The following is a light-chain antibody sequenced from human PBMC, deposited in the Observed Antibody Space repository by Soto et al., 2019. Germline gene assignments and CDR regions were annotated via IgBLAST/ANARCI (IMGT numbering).Light chain of an antibody. V-gene: IGKV1-39*01. CDR2: AAS. CDR3: QQSYSTPRLT. CDR1: QSISSY. Sequence: DIQMTQSPSSLSASVGDRVTITCRASQSISSYLNWYQQKPGKAPKLLIYAASSLQSGVPSRCSGSGSGTDFTLTISSLQHEDFATYYCQQSYSTPRLTFGQGTKLEIK. J-gene: IGKJ2*01.